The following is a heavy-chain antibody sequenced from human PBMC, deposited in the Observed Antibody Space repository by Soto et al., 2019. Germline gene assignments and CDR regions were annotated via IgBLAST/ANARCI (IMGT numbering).Heavy chain of an antibody. Sequence: PLETLPLTCPVSGGSIISYYWIWIRQHPGKGLEWIGYIYYSGSTYYNPSLKSRVTISVDTSKNQFSLKLSSVTAADTAVYYCARFGITMVRGVPFDPWGQGTLVTVSS. V-gene: IGHV4-59*06. CDR1: GGSIISYY. CDR3: ARFGITMVRGVPFDP. D-gene: IGHD3-10*01. CDR2: IYYSGST. J-gene: IGHJ5*02.